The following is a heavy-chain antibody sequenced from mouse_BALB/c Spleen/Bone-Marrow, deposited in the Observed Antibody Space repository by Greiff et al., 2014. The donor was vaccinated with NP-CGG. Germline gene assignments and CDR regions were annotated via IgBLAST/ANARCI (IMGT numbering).Heavy chain of an antibody. D-gene: IGHD2-14*01. CDR3: TIYYRSFAY. CDR1: GYTFTSYW. CDR2: IDPSDSYT. V-gene: IGHV1S127*01. J-gene: IGHJ3*01. Sequence: VKLQQSGAELVKPGATMKMSCKASGYTFTSYWMHWVKQRPGQGLEWIGVIDPSDSYTSYNQKFKGKATLTVDTSSSTAYMQLSSLTSEDSAVYYCTIYYRSFAYWGQGTLVTVSA.